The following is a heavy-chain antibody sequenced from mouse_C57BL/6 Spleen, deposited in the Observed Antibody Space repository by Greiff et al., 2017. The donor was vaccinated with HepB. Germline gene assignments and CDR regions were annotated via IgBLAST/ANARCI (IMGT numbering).Heavy chain of an antibody. J-gene: IGHJ4*01. CDR1: GYAFSSSW. CDR3: ASWTGREENAMDY. D-gene: IGHD4-1*01. CDR2: IYPGDGDT. Sequence: QVQLKESGPELVKPGASVKISCKASGYAFSSSWMNWVKQRPGKGLEWIGRIYPGDGDTNYNGKFKGKATLTADKSSSTAYMQLSSLTSEDSAVYVCASWTGREENAMDYWGQGTSVTVSS. V-gene: IGHV1-82*01.